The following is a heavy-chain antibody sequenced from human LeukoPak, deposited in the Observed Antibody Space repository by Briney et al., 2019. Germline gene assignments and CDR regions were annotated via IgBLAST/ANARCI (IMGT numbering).Heavy chain of an antibody. CDR1: GVSISSYY. CDR2: IYYSGST. V-gene: IGHV4-59*01. CDR3: ARVSGGTYPDY. D-gene: IGHD1-26*01. J-gene: IGHJ4*02. Sequence: PSETLSLTCTVSGVSISSYYWGWIRQPPGKGLEWIGYIYYSGSTNYNPSLKSRVTISVDTSKNQFSLKLSSVTAADTAVYYCARVSGGTYPDYWGQGTLVTVSP.